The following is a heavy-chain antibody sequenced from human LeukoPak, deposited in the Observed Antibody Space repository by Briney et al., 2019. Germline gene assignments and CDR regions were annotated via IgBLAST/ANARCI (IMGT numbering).Heavy chain of an antibody. J-gene: IGHJ4*02. D-gene: IGHD3-3*01. CDR2: ISSSGSTI. CDR3: ARVADFWSGYYSYYFDY. V-gene: IGHV3-11*01. Sequence: GGSLRLSCAASGFTFSDYCMSWIRQAPGKGQEWVSYISSSGSTIYYADSVKGRFTISRDNAKNSLYLQMNSLRAEDTAVYYCARVADFWSGYYSYYFDYWGQGTLVTVSS. CDR1: GFTFSDYC.